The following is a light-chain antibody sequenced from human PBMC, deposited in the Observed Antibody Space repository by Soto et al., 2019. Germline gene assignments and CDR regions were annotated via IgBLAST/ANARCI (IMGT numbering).Light chain of an antibody. V-gene: IGKV3-15*01. CDR2: GAS. Sequence: EIVMTQSPVTLSVSPGERCTLSCMASQSVTNSYLAWYQQKPGQAPRLLIFGASTRAAGIPARFSGSGSGTEFTLTISSLQSEDFAVYYCQQYSNWPLTFGGVTKVDIK. J-gene: IGKJ4*01. CDR3: QQYSNWPLT. CDR1: QSVTNSY.